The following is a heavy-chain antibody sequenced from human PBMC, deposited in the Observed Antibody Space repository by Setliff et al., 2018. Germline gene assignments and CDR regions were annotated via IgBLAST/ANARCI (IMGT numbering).Heavy chain of an antibody. CDR1: GYSISSGYI. J-gene: IGHJ5*02. Sequence: PSETLSLTCTVSGYSISSGYIWGWIRQPPGKGLEWVGNIGHTGSTNYNPSLKSRVAISIDTSKNQFSLKLSPVTAADTAVYYCARGFPRYYDTFDPWGQGTLVTVSS. V-gene: IGHV4-38-2*02. D-gene: IGHD3-9*01. CDR3: ARGFPRYYDTFDP. CDR2: IGHTGST.